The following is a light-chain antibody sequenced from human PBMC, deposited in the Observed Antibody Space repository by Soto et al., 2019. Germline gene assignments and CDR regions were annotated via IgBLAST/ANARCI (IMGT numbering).Light chain of an antibody. CDR1: QSVSNN. J-gene: IGKJ1*01. V-gene: IGKV3-15*01. Sequence: EIVMTQSPATLSVSPGERATLSCRASQSVSNNLAWYQKKPGQAPRLLIYGASTRATGIPARFSGGGSGTEFTLTISSLQSEDFAVYYCQQYNNWWRFGKGTRVEIK. CDR3: QQYNNWWR. CDR2: GAS.